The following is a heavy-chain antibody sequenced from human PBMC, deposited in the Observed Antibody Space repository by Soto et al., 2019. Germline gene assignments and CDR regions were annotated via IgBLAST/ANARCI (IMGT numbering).Heavy chain of an antibody. CDR2: ISGSGGST. V-gene: IGHV3-23*01. J-gene: IGHJ6*03. CDR1: GFTFSSYA. CDR3: AKVPLSDYYYYYYMDV. Sequence: GGSLRLSCAASGFTFSSYAMSWVRQAPGKGLEWVSAISGSGGSTYYADSVKGRFTISRDNFKNTLYLQMNSLRAEDTAVYYCAKVPLSDYYYYYYMDVWGKGTTVTVSS.